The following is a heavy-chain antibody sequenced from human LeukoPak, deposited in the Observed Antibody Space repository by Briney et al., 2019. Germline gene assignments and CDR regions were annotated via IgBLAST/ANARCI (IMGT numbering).Heavy chain of an antibody. D-gene: IGHD6-19*01. V-gene: IGHV3-23*01. CDR2: ISGSGGST. J-gene: IGHJ3*02. CDR1: GFTFSSYA. CDR3: AAHPSSAVAVETFDI. Sequence: QAGGSLRLACAASGFTFSSYAMSWVRQAPGKGLEWVSAISGSGGSTYYADSVKGRFTIFRDNSKNTLYLQMNSLRAEDTAVYYCAAHPSSAVAVETFDIWGQGTMVTVSS.